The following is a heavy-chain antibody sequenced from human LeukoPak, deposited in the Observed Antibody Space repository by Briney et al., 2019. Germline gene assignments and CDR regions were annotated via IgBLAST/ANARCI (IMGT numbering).Heavy chain of an antibody. V-gene: IGHV1-2*02. CDR2: INPNSGGT. CDR3: ARGASSIRNYYYYMDV. Sequence: ASVKVSCKASGYTFTGYYMHWVRQAPGQGLEWMGWINPNSGGTNYAQKFQGRVTMTRDTSISTAYMELSRLRSDDTAVYYCARGASSIRNYYYYMDVWGKGTTVTVSS. D-gene: IGHD2-2*01. J-gene: IGHJ6*03. CDR1: GYTFTGYY.